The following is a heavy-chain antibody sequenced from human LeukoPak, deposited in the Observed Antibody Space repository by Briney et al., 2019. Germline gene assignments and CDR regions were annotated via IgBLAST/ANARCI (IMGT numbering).Heavy chain of an antibody. CDR2: IYHGGST. J-gene: IGHJ4*02. D-gene: IGHD3-9*01. V-gene: IGHV4-30-2*01. CDR1: GGSISSGGYY. Sequence: PSETLSLTRTVSGGSISSGGYYWSWIRQPPGKGLEWIGYIYHGGSTYYNPSLKSRVTISVDRSKNQFSLKLSSVTAADTAVYYCAREKYYDILTGPATYFDYWGQGTLVTVSS. CDR3: AREKYYDILTGPATYFDY.